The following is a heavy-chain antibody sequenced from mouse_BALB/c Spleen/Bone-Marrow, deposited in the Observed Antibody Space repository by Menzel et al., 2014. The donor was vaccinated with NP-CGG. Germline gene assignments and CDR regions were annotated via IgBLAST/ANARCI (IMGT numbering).Heavy chain of an antibody. CDR3: ARHGVRREWYFDV. V-gene: IGHV5-12-2*01. CDR2: ISNGGGST. Sequence: DVHLVESGGGLVQPGGSLKLSCAASGFTFSRYTMSWVRQTPEKRLEWAAYISNGGGSTYYPDTDTVKGRFTISRDNAKNTLYLQMSSLKSEDTAMYYCARHGVRREWYFDVWGAGTTVTVSS. CDR1: GFTFSRYT. D-gene: IGHD2-14*01. J-gene: IGHJ1*01.